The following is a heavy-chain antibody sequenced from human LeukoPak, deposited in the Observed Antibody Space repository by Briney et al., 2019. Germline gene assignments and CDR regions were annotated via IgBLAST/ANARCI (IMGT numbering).Heavy chain of an antibody. V-gene: IGHV1-2*02. Sequence: ASVKVSCKASGYTFTGYYMHWVRQAPGQGLEWMGWINPNGGGTNYAQKFQGRVTMTRDTSISTAYMELSRLRSDDTAVYYCARVREAAAGPNWFDPWGQGTLVTVSS. CDR3: ARVREAAAGPNWFDP. J-gene: IGHJ5*02. D-gene: IGHD6-13*01. CDR2: INPNGGGT. CDR1: GYTFTGYY.